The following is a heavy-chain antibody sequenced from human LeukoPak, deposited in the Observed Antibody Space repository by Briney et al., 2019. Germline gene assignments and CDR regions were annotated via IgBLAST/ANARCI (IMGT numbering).Heavy chain of an antibody. V-gene: IGHV3-23*01. CDR2: ISGSGGST. Sequence: PGGSLRLSCAASGFTFSSYSMNWVRQAPGKGLEWVSAISGSGGSTYYADSVKGRFTISRDNSKNTLYLQMNSLRAEDTAVYYCAKDSDELLWFGEFRYYYMDVWGEGTTVTVSS. J-gene: IGHJ6*03. CDR1: GFTFSSYS. CDR3: AKDSDELLWFGEFRYYYMDV. D-gene: IGHD3-10*01.